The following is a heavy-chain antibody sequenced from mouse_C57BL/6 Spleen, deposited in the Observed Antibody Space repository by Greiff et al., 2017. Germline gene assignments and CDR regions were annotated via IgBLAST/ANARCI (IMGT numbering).Heavy chain of an antibody. J-gene: IGHJ2*01. CDR3: ARYYCGSCCAFDD. D-gene: IGHD1-1*01. V-gene: IGHV1-58*01. Sequence: VQLQQSGAELVKPGSSVKMSCKTSGYTFTSYGIHWVKQRPGQGLEWIGDIHTGSGYTDYTEKFKGKATLTLDTSSSTAYMQLSSLTSEDSAIFFYARYYCGSCCAFDDWGKGTTLTVSS. CDR2: IHTGSGYT. CDR1: GYTFTSYG.